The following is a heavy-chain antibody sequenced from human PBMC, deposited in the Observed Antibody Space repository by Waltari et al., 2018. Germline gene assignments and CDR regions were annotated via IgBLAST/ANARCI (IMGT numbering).Heavy chain of an antibody. D-gene: IGHD3-3*01. CDR1: GSSISSGYY. CDR3: AGSLEGYYFDY. J-gene: IGHJ4*02. CDR2: IYHSGST. V-gene: IGHV4-38-2*01. Sequence: QVQLQESGPGLVKPSETLSLTCAVSGSSISSGYYWGWIRQPPGKGLEWIGSIYHSGSTYYNPSLKSRVTISVDTSKNQFSLKLSSVTAADTAVYYCAGSLEGYYFDYWGQGTLVTVSS.